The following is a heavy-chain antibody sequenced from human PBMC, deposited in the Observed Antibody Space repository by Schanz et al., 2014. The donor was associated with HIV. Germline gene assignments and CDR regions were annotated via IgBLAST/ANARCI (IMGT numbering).Heavy chain of an antibody. CDR2: ISGSSIT. J-gene: IGHJ2*01. Sequence: QVQLVESGGCVVQPGRSRRLSCAVSGFTFSNYAMHWVRQAPGKGLEWVSAISGSSITYSADSVKGRFTISRDNSKNTLYLQMNSLRAEDTAVYYCALSRPSGYGGSWYFDLWGRGTLVAVSS. CDR3: ALSRPSGYGGSWYFDL. D-gene: IGHD2-15*01. V-gene: IGHV3-NL1*01. CDR1: GFTFSNYA.